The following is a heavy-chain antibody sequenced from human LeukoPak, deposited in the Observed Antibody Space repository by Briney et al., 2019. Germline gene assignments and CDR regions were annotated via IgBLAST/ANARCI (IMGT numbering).Heavy chain of an antibody. V-gene: IGHV4-59*10. Sequence: SETLSLTCAVYGGSFSGYYWSWIRQPAGKGLEWIGRIYISGSTNYNPSLKIRVTISVDTSKNQFSLKLSSVTAADTAVYYCARGDSSGYYEQGGAFDIWGQGTMVTVSS. CDR2: IYISGST. D-gene: IGHD3-22*01. CDR3: ARGDSSGYYEQGGAFDI. J-gene: IGHJ3*02. CDR1: GGSFSGYY.